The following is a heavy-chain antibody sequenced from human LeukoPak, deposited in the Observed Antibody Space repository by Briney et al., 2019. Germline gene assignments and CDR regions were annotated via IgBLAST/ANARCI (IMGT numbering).Heavy chain of an antibody. CDR2: INPNSGGT. D-gene: IGHD2-15*01. V-gene: IGHV1-2*02. J-gene: IGHJ6*03. Sequence: ASVKVSCKASGYTFTSYGISWVRQAPGQGLEWMGWINPNSGGTNYAQKFQGRVTMTRDTSISTAYMELSRLGSDDTAVYYCARDVVSYCSGGSCYPSYYYYYYMDVWGKGTTVTVSS. CDR1: GYTFTSYG. CDR3: ARDVVSYCSGGSCYPSYYYYYYMDV.